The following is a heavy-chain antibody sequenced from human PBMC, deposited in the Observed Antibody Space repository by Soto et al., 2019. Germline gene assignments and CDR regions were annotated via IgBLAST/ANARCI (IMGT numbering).Heavy chain of an antibody. Sequence: QVQLVQSGAEVKKPGASVKVSCRASGYTFTSYDINWVRQAPGQGLEWMGWMNPYNGNTGYAQNFQGRVTMTRNTSISTADMELSSLRSEDTAVYYCARGPGDLGYFDYWGQGALVTVSS. CDR1: GYTFTSYD. CDR2: MNPYNGNT. V-gene: IGHV1-8*01. J-gene: IGHJ4*02. D-gene: IGHD3-10*01. CDR3: ARGPGDLGYFDY.